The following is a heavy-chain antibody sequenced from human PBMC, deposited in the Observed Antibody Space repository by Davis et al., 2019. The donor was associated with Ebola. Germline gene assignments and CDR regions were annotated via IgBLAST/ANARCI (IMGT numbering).Heavy chain of an antibody. CDR3: ARGLRFLEWLSYSYGMDV. Sequence: PSETLSLTCTVSGYSISSGYYWSWIRQPPGKGLEWIGEINHSGSTNYNPSLKSRVTISVDTSKNQFSLKLSSVTAADTAVYYCARGLRFLEWLSYSYGMDVWGQGTTVTVSS. CDR1: GYSISSGYY. D-gene: IGHD3-3*01. V-gene: IGHV4-38-2*02. J-gene: IGHJ6*02. CDR2: INHSGST.